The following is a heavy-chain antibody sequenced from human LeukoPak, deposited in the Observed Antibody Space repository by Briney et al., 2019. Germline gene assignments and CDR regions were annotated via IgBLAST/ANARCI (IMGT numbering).Heavy chain of an antibody. J-gene: IGHJ4*02. V-gene: IGHV4-59*12. D-gene: IGHD3-10*01. CDR2: ISDTGST. Sequence: SETLSLTCSVSGGSISSYYWSWIRQPPGKGLEWIGNISDTGSTDYDPSLKSRVTISVDTSKNQFSLKLSSVTAADTAVYYCARGYRGARYYFDYWGQGTLVTVSS. CDR1: GGSISSYY. CDR3: ARGYRGARYYFDY.